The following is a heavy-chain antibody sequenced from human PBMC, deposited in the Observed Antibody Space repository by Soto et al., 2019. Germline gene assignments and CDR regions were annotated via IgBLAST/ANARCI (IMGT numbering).Heavy chain of an antibody. Sequence: EVQLLESGGGLVQPGGSLRLSCAASGFTFSNYAMSWVRQAPGKGLEWVSGIGGRATSAYYADSVKGRFAISRDNAYNTLFLQLNSLRAEATAVYYCAKSRYSDSSGDDYDVWGQGTLVTVSS. D-gene: IGHD3-22*01. V-gene: IGHV3-23*01. J-gene: IGHJ4*02. CDR2: IGGRATSA. CDR3: AKSRYSDSSGDDYDV. CDR1: GFTFSNYA.